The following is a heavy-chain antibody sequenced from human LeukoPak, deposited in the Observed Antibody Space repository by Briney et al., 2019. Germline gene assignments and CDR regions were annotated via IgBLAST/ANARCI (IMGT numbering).Heavy chain of an antibody. J-gene: IGHJ3*01. CDR3: ARDHNAADV. CDR1: GFTFSHYW. V-gene: IGHV3-7*01. CDR2: LNQYGSVQ. Sequence: GGSLRLSCEASGFTFSHYWMTWYRQAPGKGLEGVANLNQYGSVQAYGASVRGRFTIYRDNAKNSVYIQMSSLRVKDTAMYYCARDHNAADVWGQGTMVTVSS.